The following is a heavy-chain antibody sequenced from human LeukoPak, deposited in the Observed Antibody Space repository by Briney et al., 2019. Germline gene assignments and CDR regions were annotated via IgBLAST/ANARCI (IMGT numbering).Heavy chain of an antibody. CDR2: IRNKANSYTT. D-gene: IGHD6-13*01. V-gene: IGHV3-72*01. J-gene: IGHJ4*02. CDR1: GFTFSDDY. CDR3: AREGRGSSWYFFVKD. Sequence: GGSLRLSCAASGFTFSDDYMDWVRQAPGKGLEWIGRIRNKANSYTTDYAESVKGRFTISRDDSKNSLYLQMNSLETEDTAVYYCAREGRGSSWYFFVKDWGQGTLVTVSS.